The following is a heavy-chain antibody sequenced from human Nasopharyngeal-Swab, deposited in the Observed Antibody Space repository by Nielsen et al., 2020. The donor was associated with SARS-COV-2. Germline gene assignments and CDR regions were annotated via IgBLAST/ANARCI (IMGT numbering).Heavy chain of an antibody. D-gene: IGHD4-17*01. Sequence: KVSCKGSGYSFTSYWIGWVRQMPGKGLEWMGIIYPGDSDTRYSPSFQGQVTISADKFISTAYLQWSSLKASDTATYYCARLRYGDYSQYYFDYWGQGTLVTVSS. CDR1: GYSFTSYW. V-gene: IGHV5-51*01. J-gene: IGHJ4*02. CDR3: ARLRYGDYSQYYFDY. CDR2: IYPGDSDT.